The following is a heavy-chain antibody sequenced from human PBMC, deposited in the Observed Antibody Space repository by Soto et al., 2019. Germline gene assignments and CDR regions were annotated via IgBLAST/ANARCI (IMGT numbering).Heavy chain of an antibody. D-gene: IGHD3-22*01. V-gene: IGHV4-39*01. Sequence: SETLSLTCTVSGGSISSSSYYWGWIRQPPGKGLEWIGNVYYGGSTYYNPSLKSRVTISVETSKSQFSLKLSSVTAADTAVYYCAGGDYYHSSGYYFSYYTMDVWGQGTTVTVS. CDR3: AGGDYYHSSGYYFSYYTMDV. CDR1: GGSISSSSYY. J-gene: IGHJ6*02. CDR2: VYYGGST.